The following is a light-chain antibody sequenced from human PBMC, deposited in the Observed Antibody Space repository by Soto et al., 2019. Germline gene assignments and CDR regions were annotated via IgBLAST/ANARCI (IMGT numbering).Light chain of an antibody. CDR1: QDISNW. CDR3: QQYYSYPWT. CDR2: DAS. Sequence: DILMTQSPSTLSASVGDRVTITCRASQDISNWLAWYQQKPGTAPKLLIYDASSLESGVPSRVSATGSGTEFTLTIASLQPDDFGTYSCQQYYSYPWTFGQGTKVEV. J-gene: IGKJ1*01. V-gene: IGKV1-5*01.